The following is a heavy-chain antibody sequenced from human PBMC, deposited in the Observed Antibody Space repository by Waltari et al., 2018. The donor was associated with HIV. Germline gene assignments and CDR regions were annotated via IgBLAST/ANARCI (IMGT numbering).Heavy chain of an antibody. D-gene: IGHD3-9*01. J-gene: IGHJ4*02. CDR3: AREADWLYSDYFDL. V-gene: IGHV3-7*01. Sequence: EVQLMPSGGGRVPRGGSLSLSRRGSGRACARFRLSWVGQAPGGGLEWVANMKEDGSELHYVDSVKGRFTSSRDNTNNSLYLEMTSLGADDTAIYFCAREADWLYSDYFDLWGPGSLVTVSS. CDR1: GRACARFR. CDR2: MKEDGSEL.